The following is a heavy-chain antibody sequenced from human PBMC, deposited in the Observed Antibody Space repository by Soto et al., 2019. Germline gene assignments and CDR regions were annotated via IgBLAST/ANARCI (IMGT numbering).Heavy chain of an antibody. CDR3: ARAAYGDYLLGMDV. CDR2: INWNDAK. Sequence: SVPTLVNHTQTLTLTCTFSGFSLSTAGVSERWIRQPPGKALEWLALINWNDAKYYSTSLKTRLTISKDTSKTQVVLRKTNVDPEDTATYYCARAAYGDYLLGMDVWGQGTTVTVSS. CDR1: GFSLSTAGVS. J-gene: IGHJ6*02. V-gene: IGHV2-70*01. D-gene: IGHD4-17*01.